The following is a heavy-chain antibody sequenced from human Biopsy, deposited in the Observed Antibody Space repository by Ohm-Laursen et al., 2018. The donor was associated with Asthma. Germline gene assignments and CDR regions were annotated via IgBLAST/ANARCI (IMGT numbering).Heavy chain of an antibody. Sequence: SLRLSCVASGFTFRRYWMHWVRQAPGKGLVWVSRINDDGTSTTYADSVTGRFTISRDNAKNMLYLQMKSLRAEDTAVYYCANIGGDAFDIWGQGTMVTVSS. D-gene: IGHD3-16*02. CDR3: ANIGGDAFDI. V-gene: IGHV3-74*01. CDR1: GFTFRRYW. CDR2: INDDGTST. J-gene: IGHJ3*02.